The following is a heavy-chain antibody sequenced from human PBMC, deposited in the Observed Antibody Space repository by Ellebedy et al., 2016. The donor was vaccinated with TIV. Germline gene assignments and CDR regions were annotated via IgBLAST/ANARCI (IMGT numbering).Heavy chain of an antibody. J-gene: IGHJ4*02. CDR2: VYHSGIT. CDR3: ARVHRRTENYFDY. Sequence: SETLSLTCSVSGDSITSYYWNWIRQSPGKGLEWIGYVYHSGITNYNPSLQSRVTLSLDTSKDQFSLRLSSVTAADTAVYYCARVHRRTENYFDYWGQGTLVTVSS. V-gene: IGHV4-59*01. D-gene: IGHD1-14*01. CDR1: GDSITSYY.